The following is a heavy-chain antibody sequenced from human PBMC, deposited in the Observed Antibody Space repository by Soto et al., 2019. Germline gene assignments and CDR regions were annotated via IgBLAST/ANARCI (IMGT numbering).Heavy chain of an antibody. CDR2: IFSNDEK. Sequence: QVTLKESGPVLVKPTETLTLTCTVSGFSLSKHRMGVSWIRQPPGKALEWLAHIFSNDEKSYNTSXXXXXXXXXXXXXXXXXXXXXXMDPVDTATYYCARIDPYFYMDVWGKGTTVTVSS. D-gene: IGHD3-10*01. V-gene: IGHV2-26*01. CDR3: ARIDPYFYMDV. J-gene: IGHJ6*03. CDR1: GFSLSKHRMG.